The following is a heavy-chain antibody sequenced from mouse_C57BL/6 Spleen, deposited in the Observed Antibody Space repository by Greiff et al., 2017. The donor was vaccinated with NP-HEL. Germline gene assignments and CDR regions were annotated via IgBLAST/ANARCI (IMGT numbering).Heavy chain of an antibody. CDR1: GFTFSDYY. V-gene: IGHV5-16*01. Sequence: EVNVVESEGGLVQPGSSMKLSCTASGFTFSDYYMAWVRQVPEKGLEWVANINYDGSSTYYLDSLKSRFIISRDNAKNILYLQMSSLKSEDTATYYCARAYYYGSEYFDVWGTGTTVTVSS. CDR3: ARAYYYGSEYFDV. J-gene: IGHJ1*03. D-gene: IGHD1-1*01. CDR2: INYDGSST.